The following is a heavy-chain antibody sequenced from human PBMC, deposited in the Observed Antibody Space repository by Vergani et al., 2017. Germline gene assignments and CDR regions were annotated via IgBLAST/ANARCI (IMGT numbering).Heavy chain of an antibody. CDR3: ARVGTSSNRDYFDY. V-gene: IGHV1-2*02. CDR2: INPNSGGT. CDR1: GYTFTDYF. D-gene: IGHD2-2*01. Sequence: QVQLVQSGAEVKKPGASVKVSCKASGYTFTDYFMHWVRQAPGQGLEWMGWINPNSGGTNYAQKFQGRVTMTRDTSISTAYMELSNVRSDDTAVYYCARVGTSSNRDYFDYWGQGTLVTVSS. J-gene: IGHJ4*02.